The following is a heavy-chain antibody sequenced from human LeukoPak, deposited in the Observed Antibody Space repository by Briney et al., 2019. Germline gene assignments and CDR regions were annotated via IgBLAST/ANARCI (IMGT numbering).Heavy chain of an antibody. D-gene: IGHD3-16*01. Sequence: GGSLRLSCAASGFTFRDYGMHWVRQAPGKGLEWVAFIRYDGSDKFYADSVKGRFTFSRDNSKNTLYLQMNSLRAEDTALYYCAKGYDYLLDYWGQGTLVTVSS. CDR2: IRYDGSDK. J-gene: IGHJ4*02. CDR3: AKGYDYLLDY. CDR1: GFTFRDYG. V-gene: IGHV3-30*02.